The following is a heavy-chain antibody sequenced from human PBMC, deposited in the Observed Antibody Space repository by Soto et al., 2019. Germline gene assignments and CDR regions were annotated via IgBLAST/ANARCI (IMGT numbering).Heavy chain of an antibody. Sequence: QVQLVQSGAEVKKPGSSLKVSCKASGGTFGNSGVSWVRQAPGQGPEWMGGTIPIFDTTNYAQKFQGRVTMSADDSPRYMELSSLRSEDTAVYYCARAPLLSAETLLEKYFDDWGQGTQVTVSS. CDR1: GGTFGNSG. J-gene: IGHJ4*02. CDR2: TIPIFDTT. D-gene: IGHD2-15*01. CDR3: ARAPLLSAETLLEKYFDD. V-gene: IGHV1-69*01.